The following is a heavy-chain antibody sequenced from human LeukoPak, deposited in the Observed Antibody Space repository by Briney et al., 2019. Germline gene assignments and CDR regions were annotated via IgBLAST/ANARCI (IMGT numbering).Heavy chain of an antibody. V-gene: IGHV3-23*01. CDR1: GFTFSRYA. D-gene: IGHD5-12*01. CDR2: ISGSGGST. J-gene: IGHJ4*02. CDR3: ARDSGYEYDY. Sequence: GGSLRLYCAASGFTFSRYAMSWVRQAPGKGLEWVSAISGSGGSTYYADSVKGRFTISRDNSKNTLYLQMNSLRAEDTAVYYCARDSGYEYDYWGQGTLVTVSS.